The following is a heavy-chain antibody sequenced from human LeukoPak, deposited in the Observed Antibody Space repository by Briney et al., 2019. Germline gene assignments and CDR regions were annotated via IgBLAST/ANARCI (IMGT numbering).Heavy chain of an antibody. Sequence: GGSLRLSCAASGFIVSSSYMSWVRQAPGKGLEWVSIIYSSGTIYYADSVKGRFTISRDNSKNTLCLQMNSLRAEDTAIYYCVKEPDYFDSYWGQGTLVTVSS. CDR3: VKEPDYFDSY. CDR2: IYSSGTI. D-gene: IGHD3-22*01. V-gene: IGHV3-53*01. J-gene: IGHJ4*02. CDR1: GFIVSSSY.